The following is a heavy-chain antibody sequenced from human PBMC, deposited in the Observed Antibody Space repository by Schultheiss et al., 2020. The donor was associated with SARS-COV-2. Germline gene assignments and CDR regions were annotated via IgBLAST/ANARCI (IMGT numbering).Heavy chain of an antibody. D-gene: IGHD3-22*01. Sequence: GESLKISCAASGFTFDDYAMHWVRQAPGKGLEWVSSISSSSSYIYYADSVKGRFTISRDNSKNTLYLQMNSLRAEDTAVYYCARSDYYDSSGAFDYWGQGTLVTVSS. CDR1: GFTFDDYA. CDR3: ARSDYYDSSGAFDY. V-gene: IGHV3-21*04. CDR2: ISSSSSYI. J-gene: IGHJ4*02.